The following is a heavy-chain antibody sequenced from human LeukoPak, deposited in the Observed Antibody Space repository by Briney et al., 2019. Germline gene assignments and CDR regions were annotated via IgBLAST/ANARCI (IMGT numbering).Heavy chain of an antibody. Sequence: SGGPLRLSCAASGFTFSTYWMTWVRQAPGKGLEWVAGIEQGGNDKYYVDSVKGRFTISRDDARNSLYLQMNSLRAEDTAVYYCARDPGRGGSYFDYWGQGTLVTVSS. J-gene: IGHJ4*02. V-gene: IGHV3-7*01. CDR3: ARDPGRGGSYFDY. CDR2: IEQGGNDK. CDR1: GFTFSTYW. D-gene: IGHD1-26*01.